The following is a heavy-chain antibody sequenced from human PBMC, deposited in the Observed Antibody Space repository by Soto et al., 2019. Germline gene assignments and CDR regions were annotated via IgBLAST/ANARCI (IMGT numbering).Heavy chain of an antibody. CDR3: SSGGGGGVFAL. CDR2: ISPGGRYT. Sequence: PGGSLRLSCATSGFTVSDHYMSWIRQAPGKGLEFISYISPGGRYTNYGDSVKGRFTIPRDNAKNSLFLQVNTLRDEDTAVYYCSSGGGGGVFALWGQGTLVTVSS. D-gene: IGHD2-21*01. CDR1: GFTVSDHY. V-gene: IGHV3-11*03. J-gene: IGHJ4*02.